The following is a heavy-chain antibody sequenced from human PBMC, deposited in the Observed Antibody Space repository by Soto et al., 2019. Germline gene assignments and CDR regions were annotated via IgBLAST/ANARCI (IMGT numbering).Heavy chain of an antibody. Sequence: SGPTLVNPTQTLTLTCTFSGFSLSTSGVGVGWIRQPPGKALEWLALIYWNDDKRYSPSPKSRLTITKETSKNQVVLTMTNMDPGDTATYYCQTSGELLGRVVINDYWGQGTLVTVSS. CDR3: QTSGELLGRVVINDY. J-gene: IGHJ4*02. D-gene: IGHD3-3*01. CDR1: GFSLSTSGVG. V-gene: IGHV2-5*01. CDR2: IYWNDDK.